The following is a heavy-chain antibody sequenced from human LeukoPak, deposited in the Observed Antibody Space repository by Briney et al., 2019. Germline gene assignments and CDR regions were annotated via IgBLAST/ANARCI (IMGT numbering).Heavy chain of an antibody. CDR3: ARAGGYCGRISCPYYFDY. CDR1: GYIFTSYN. J-gene: IGHJ4*02. CDR2: INPSGGST. Sequence: ASVKVSCKTSGYIFTSYNMHWVRQAPGRGLEWMGIINPSGGSTRYAQKFQGRVTMTRDTSTSTFYMELSSLRSEDTAMYYCARAGGYCGRISCPYYFDYWGQGSLVAVSS. D-gene: IGHD2-15*01. V-gene: IGHV1-46*01.